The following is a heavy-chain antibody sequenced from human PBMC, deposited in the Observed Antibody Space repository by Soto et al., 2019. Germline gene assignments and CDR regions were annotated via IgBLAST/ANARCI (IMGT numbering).Heavy chain of an antibody. Sequence: QVQLQESGPGLVKPSQTLSLTCTVSDGSISSGDYYWSWIRQPPGGALEWVGYIYYSRSTYYNPSLKSRVTMSIDTSKNQFSLNLSSVTAADTAVFYCARSLDRGYNYDYYFDYWGQGALVTVSS. CDR2: IYYSRST. CDR1: DGSISSGDYY. V-gene: IGHV4-30-4*01. J-gene: IGHJ4*02. CDR3: ARSLDRGYNYDYYFDY. D-gene: IGHD5-18*01.